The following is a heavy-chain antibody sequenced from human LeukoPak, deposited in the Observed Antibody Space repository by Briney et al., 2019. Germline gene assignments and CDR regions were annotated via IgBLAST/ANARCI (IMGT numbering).Heavy chain of an antibody. V-gene: IGHV4-59*08. CDR1: GGSISSYY. J-gene: IGHJ4*02. Sequence: PSETLSLTCTVSGGSISSYYWHWIRQPPGKGLEWIGYIYYSGSTDYNPSLKSRVTISVDTSKNQFSLYLSSVTAADTAHYYYARSSYYYDSFDSWGQGTLVTVSS. CDR3: ARSSYYYDSFDS. D-gene: IGHD3-22*01. CDR2: IYYSGST.